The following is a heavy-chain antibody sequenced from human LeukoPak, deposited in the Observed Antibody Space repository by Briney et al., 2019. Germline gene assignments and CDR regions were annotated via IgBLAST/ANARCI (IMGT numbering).Heavy chain of an antibody. Sequence: SETLSLTCRVYGDSLSYYYCTWIRQPPGKGLEWIGEINYSGNINYNPSLKSRVTISVDTSNYQFSLNLSSVTAADTAVYYCARGGEYCSSSTCYSDYWGQGTLVTVSS. CDR1: GDSLSYYY. CDR2: INYSGNI. CDR3: ARGGEYCSSSTCYSDY. D-gene: IGHD2-2*02. V-gene: IGHV4-34*01. J-gene: IGHJ4*02.